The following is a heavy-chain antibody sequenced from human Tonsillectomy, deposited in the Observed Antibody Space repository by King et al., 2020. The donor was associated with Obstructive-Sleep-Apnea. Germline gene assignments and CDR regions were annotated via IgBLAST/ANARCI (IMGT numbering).Heavy chain of an antibody. CDR3: ARDKISGSYYGQFDY. J-gene: IGHJ4*02. Sequence: VQLQESGPGLVKPSQTLSLTCTVSGDSISSGGYYWSWIRQHPGKGLEWIGNIYHSGSTYYNPSLKSRITISVDTSKNQFSLNLSSVTAAATAVYFCARDKISGSYYGQFDYWGQGTLVTVSS. CDR2: IYHSGST. D-gene: IGHD1-26*01. V-gene: IGHV4-31*03. CDR1: GDSISSGGYY.